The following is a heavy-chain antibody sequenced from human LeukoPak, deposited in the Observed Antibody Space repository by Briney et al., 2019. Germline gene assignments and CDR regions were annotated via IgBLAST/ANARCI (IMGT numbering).Heavy chain of an antibody. J-gene: IGHJ6*03. D-gene: IGHD3-3*01. Sequence: ASVKVSCKASGYTFTDYYMHWVRQAPGQGLQWMGWINPNSGGTNYAQKFQGRVTMTRDTSISTAYMELSRLRSDDTAVYYCARAPLGYYYMDVWGKGPRSPSP. CDR2: INPNSGGT. V-gene: IGHV1-2*02. CDR3: ARAPLGYYYMDV. CDR1: GYTFTDYY.